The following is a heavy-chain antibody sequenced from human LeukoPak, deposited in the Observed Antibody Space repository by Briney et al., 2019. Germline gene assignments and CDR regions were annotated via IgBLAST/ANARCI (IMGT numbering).Heavy chain of an antibody. D-gene: IGHD6-13*01. Sequence: GGSLRLSCAASGFTVSSNYMSWVRQAPGKGLAGVSVIYSGGNPYHAVSVKGGFTISRDNSKNTLFLKMNSLGAEDTAVYYCARDSIVAAGKGDFDYWGQGTLVTVSS. CDR2: IYSGGNP. J-gene: IGHJ4*02. CDR3: ARDSIVAAGKGDFDY. V-gene: IGHV3-66*01. CDR1: GFTVSSNY.